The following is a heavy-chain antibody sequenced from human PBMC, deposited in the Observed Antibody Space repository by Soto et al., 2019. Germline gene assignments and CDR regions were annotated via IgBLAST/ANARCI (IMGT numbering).Heavy chain of an antibody. V-gene: IGHV3-30*18. CDR2: ISYDGSNK. D-gene: IGHD4-17*01. CDR1: GFTFSSYG. Sequence: QVQLVESGGGVVQPGRSLRLSCAASGFTFSSYGMHWVRQAPGKGLEWVAVISYDGSNKYYADSVKGRFTISRDNSKNPLYLQMNSLRAEDTAVYYCAKDLTVTTWRYYYCCGMDVWGPGTTVPVSS. CDR3: AKDLTVTTWRYYYCCGMDV. J-gene: IGHJ6*02.